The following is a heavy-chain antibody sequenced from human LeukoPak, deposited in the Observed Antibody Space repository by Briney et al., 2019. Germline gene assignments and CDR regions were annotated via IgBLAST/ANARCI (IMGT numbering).Heavy chain of an antibody. Sequence: SETLSLTCTVSGGSVSFYYWSWIRQPPGKGLEWIGYIYYSGSTNYNPSLKSRVTISVDTSKNQFSLKLSSVTAADTAVYYCARDHSSGWYGPPKYYYYYGMDVWGQGTTVTVSS. CDR1: GGSVSFYY. D-gene: IGHD6-19*01. V-gene: IGHV4-59*02. CDR3: ARDHSSGWYGPPKYYYYYGMDV. CDR2: IYYSGST. J-gene: IGHJ6*02.